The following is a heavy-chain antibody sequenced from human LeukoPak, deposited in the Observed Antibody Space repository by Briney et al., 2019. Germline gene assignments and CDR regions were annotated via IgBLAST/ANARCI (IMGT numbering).Heavy chain of an antibody. CDR2: INPSGGST. V-gene: IGHV1-46*01. J-gene: IGHJ4*02. CDR3: AREIGITMVRGVLDY. CDR1: GYTFTSYY. D-gene: IGHD3-10*01. Sequence: ASVKVSCKASGYTFTSYYMHWVRQAPGQGLEWMGIINPSGGSTSYAQKFQGRVTMTRDMSTSTVYMELSSLRSEDTAVYYCAREIGITMVRGVLDYWGQGTLVTVSS.